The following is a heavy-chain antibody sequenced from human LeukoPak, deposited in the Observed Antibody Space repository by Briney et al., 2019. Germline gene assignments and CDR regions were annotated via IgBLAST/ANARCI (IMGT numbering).Heavy chain of an antibody. CDR2: ISAYNGNT. Sequence: GASVKVSCKASGYTFTSYGISWVRHAPGQGLEWMGWISAYNGNTNYAQKLQGRVTMTTDTSTSTAYMELRSLRSDDTAVYYCARDLYYYDSSGDLFDYWGQGTLVTVSS. V-gene: IGHV1-18*01. J-gene: IGHJ4*02. D-gene: IGHD3-22*01. CDR1: GYTFTSYG. CDR3: ARDLYYYDSSGDLFDY.